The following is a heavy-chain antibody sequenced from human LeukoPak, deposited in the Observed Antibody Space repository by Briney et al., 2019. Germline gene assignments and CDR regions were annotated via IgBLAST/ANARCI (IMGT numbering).Heavy chain of an antibody. CDR1: GFTLSIYS. CDR3: ARDGRPLDY. V-gene: IGHV3-7*03. CDR2: IKQDGDEK. J-gene: IGHJ4*02. Sequence: GGSPRLSCVDPGFTLSIYSMSWVRQAPGKRLEWVANIKQDGDEKYYVDPVKGRFTISRDNAKNSLYLQMNSLRVEDTAVYYCARDGRPLDYWGQGTLVTVSS.